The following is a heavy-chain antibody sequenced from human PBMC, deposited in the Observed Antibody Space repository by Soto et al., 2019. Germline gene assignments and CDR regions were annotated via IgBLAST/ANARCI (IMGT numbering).Heavy chain of an antibody. CDR1: GFSFSGYW. V-gene: IGHV3-74*01. J-gene: IGHJ4*02. D-gene: IGHD2-21*01. Sequence: EVQLLESGGGLVQPGGSLRLSCATSGFSFSGYWIHWVRQAPGKGLVWVSHINGDGSSTNYADSVKGRFTISRDYAKNTLYLQMNSLRVEDMAVYYCARGGAYFYGPQYDWGQGTLVTVSS. CDR2: INGDGSST. CDR3: ARGGAYFYGPQYD.